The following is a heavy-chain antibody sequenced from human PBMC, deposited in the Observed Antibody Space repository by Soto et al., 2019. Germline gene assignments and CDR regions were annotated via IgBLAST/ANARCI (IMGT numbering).Heavy chain of an antibody. CDR2: IYYAGTT. V-gene: IGHV4-61*01. CDR1: GGYVSSGSYY. J-gene: IGHJ1*01. Sequence: PSETLSLTCTVSGGYVSSGSYYWSWIRQSPGKGLEWIGYIYYAGTTTYNPSLQSRVSISVDTSKNEVSLKLTSVTAADTAVYFCARLGAYYQAMDSWGQGTLVTVSS. CDR3: ARLGAYYQAMDS. D-gene: IGHD3-22*01.